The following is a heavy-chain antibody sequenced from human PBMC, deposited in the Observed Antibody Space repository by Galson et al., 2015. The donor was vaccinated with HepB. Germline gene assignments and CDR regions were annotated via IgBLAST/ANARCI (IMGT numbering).Heavy chain of an antibody. J-gene: IGHJ3*02. Sequence: SLRLSCAASGLTVSSADMGWVRQAPGKGPVWVAHLYKAGNADDVNSVKGRFTISSDNSQNTLYLQMDSLRTVDTAVYYCARVPWGSGTFDIWGRGTMVTVS. CDR1: GLTVSSAD. CDR3: ARVPWGSGTFDI. V-gene: IGHV3-53*01. D-gene: IGHD3-10*01. CDR2: LYKAGNA.